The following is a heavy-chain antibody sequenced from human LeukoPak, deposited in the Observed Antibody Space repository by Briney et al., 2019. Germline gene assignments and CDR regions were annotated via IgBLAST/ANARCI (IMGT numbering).Heavy chain of an antibody. V-gene: IGHV3-66*01. CDR2: IYSGGST. D-gene: IGHD5-12*01. CDR1: GFTLSSND. J-gene: IGHJ4*02. CDR3: ARDSGYISDY. Sequence: GGSLRLSRAASGFTLSSNDMSWVRQAPGKGLEWVSVIYSGGSTYYADSVKGRFTISRDNSKNTLYLQMNSLRAEDTAVYYCARDSGYISDYWGQGTLVTVSS.